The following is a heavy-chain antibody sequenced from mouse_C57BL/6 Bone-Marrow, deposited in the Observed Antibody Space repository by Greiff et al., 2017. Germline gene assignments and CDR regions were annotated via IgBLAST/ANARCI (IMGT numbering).Heavy chain of an antibody. V-gene: IGHV7-3*01. Sequence: EVKLVESGGGLVQPGGSLSLSCAASGFTFTDYYMSWVRQPPGKALEWLGFIRNKANGYTTEYSASVKGRFTISRDNSQSILYLQMNALRAEDSATYYCARCTTFFDYWGQGTTLTVSS. D-gene: IGHD2-1*01. CDR1: GFTFTDYY. CDR2: IRNKANGYTT. J-gene: IGHJ2*01. CDR3: ARCTTFFDY.